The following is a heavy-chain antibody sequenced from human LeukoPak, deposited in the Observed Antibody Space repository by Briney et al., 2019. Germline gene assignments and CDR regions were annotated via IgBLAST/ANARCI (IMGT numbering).Heavy chain of an antibody. CDR2: IGTAGDT. J-gene: IGHJ4*02. V-gene: IGHV3-13*01. CDR3: AKDNPDRGYSYGDLDY. Sequence: PGGSLRLSCAACGFTFSSYDMHWVRQATGKGLEWVSAIGTAGDTYYADSVKGRFTISRDNSKNTLYLQMNSLRAEDTAVYYCAKDNPDRGYSYGDLDYWGQGTLVTVSS. D-gene: IGHD5-18*01. CDR1: GFTFSSYD.